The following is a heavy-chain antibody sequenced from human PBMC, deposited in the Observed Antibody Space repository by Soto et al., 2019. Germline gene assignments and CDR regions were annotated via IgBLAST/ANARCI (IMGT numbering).Heavy chain of an antibody. V-gene: IGHV3-21*01. CDR3: ARDGSSYSYGYAMELKY. Sequence: GGSLRLSCAASGFTFGIYSMNWVGQAPGKGLEWVSSISSSSSYIYYADSVKGRFTISRDNAKNSLYLQMNSLRAEDTAVYYCARDGSSYSYGYAMELKYWGQGTLVTVSS. CDR2: ISSSSSYI. D-gene: IGHD5-18*01. J-gene: IGHJ4*02. CDR1: GFTFGIYS.